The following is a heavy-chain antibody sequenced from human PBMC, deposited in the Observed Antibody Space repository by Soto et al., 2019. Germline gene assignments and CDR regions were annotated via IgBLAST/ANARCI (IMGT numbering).Heavy chain of an antibody. CDR3: ARGGRGYTWFTAF. V-gene: IGHV1-69*01. D-gene: IGHD3-22*01. CDR2: IIHVFPTA. Sequence: QEQLVQSGAEVKKPRSSVKVSCKASRGLFSSYPISWVRQVPGQGLEWMGGIIHVFPTAYYTQGCQGRVTITADEATNMALMELSSLRSEDTAIYYCARGGRGYTWFTAFWGQATLVTFSS. CDR1: RGLFSSYP. J-gene: IGHJ4*02.